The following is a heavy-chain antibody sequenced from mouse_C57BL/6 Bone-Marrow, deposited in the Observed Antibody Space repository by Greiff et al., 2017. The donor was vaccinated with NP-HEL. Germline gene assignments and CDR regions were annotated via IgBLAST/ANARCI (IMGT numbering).Heavy chain of an antibody. CDR2: IDPENGDT. V-gene: IGHV14-4*01. CDR3: TKGYYYAMDY. Sequence: VQLQQSGAELVRPGASVKLSCTASGFNIKDDYMHWVKQRPEQGLEWIGWIDPENGDTEYASKFQGKATITADTSSNTAYLQLSSLTSEDTAVYYCTKGYYYAMDYWGQGTSVTGAS. J-gene: IGHJ4*01. CDR1: GFNIKDDY.